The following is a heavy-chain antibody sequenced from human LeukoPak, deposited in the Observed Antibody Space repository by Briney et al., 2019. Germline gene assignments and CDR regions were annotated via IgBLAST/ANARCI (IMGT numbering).Heavy chain of an antibody. CDR2: LRFDE. V-gene: IGHV3-30*02. CDR1: GFILSNYG. J-gene: IGHJ6*03. Sequence: GGSLRLSCAASGFILSNYGMHWVRQTPGKGLEWVALLRFDEFYADSVKGRFTISRDISWSTVYLQMKRLTVEDTAMYYCAREQYSYYMDVWGKGTTVTVSS. CDR3: AREQYSYYMDV. D-gene: IGHD3-16*01.